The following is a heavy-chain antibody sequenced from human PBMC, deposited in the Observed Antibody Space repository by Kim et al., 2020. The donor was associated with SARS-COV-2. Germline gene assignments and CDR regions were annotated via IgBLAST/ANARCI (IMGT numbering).Heavy chain of an antibody. Sequence: SETLSLTCSVSDSPINTDYYWGWIRQPPGKGLEYIGVIYHRGNTYYNPSLKSRVTISIDTSKNYFSLKLNSVTAADTAVYYRARVDYESSGHIDTWGQG. CDR2: IYHRGNT. CDR3: ARVDYESSGHIDT. V-gene: IGHV4-38-2*02. D-gene: IGHD3-22*01. J-gene: IGHJ5*02. CDR1: DSPINTDYY.